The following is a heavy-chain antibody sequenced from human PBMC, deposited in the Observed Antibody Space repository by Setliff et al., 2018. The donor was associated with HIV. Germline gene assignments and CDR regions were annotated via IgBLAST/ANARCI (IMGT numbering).Heavy chain of an antibody. CDR1: DASISNYH. CDR3: ARQDTTYYYSDY. Sequence: PSETLSLTCTVSDASISNYHWSWIRQPPGKGLEWMGNIYYSGSTNYNPSLKSRVTISVDTSKNQFSLELRSVIAADPAVYYCARQDTTYYYSDYWGQGTLVTV. J-gene: IGHJ4*02. V-gene: IGHV4-59*08. D-gene: IGHD1-26*01. CDR2: IYYSGST.